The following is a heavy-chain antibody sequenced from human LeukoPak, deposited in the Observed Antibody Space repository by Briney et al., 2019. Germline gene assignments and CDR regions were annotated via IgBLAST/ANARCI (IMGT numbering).Heavy chain of an antibody. Sequence: GGSLRLSCAASGFTFSSYAMGWVRQPPGKGLEWVSAISGSGANTYYADSVKGRFTISRDNSKNTLSLQMNTLRTDDTAVYYCAKGRALEVVAAFNYWGQGTVVTVSS. J-gene: IGHJ4*02. CDR2: ISGSGANT. CDR1: GFTFSSYA. D-gene: IGHD2-15*01. V-gene: IGHV3-23*01. CDR3: AKGRALEVVAAFNY.